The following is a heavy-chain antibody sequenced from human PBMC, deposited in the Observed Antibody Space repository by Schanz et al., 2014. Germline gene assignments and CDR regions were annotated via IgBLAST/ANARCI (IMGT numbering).Heavy chain of an antibody. CDR1: GFTFSGYA. Sequence: VQLLESGGGLVQPGGSLRISCAASGFTFSGYAMSWVRQAPGKGLEWVSSIVGGGGRTYYADSVKGRFIISRDNSKNTLDLQMNSLRAEDTAIYYCAKDLAAVGVFDYWGQGSLXTVSP. J-gene: IGHJ4*02. V-gene: IGHV3-23*01. CDR2: IVGGGGRT. CDR3: AKDLAAVGVFDY. D-gene: IGHD6-13*01.